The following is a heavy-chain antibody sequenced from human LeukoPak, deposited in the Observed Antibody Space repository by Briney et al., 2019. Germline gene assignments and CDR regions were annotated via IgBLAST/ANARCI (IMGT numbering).Heavy chain of an antibody. D-gene: IGHD2-15*01. CDR3: ARGYCSGGTCYLVENWLDP. CDR2: INPNSGGT. V-gene: IGHV1-2*06. CDR1: GGTFSSYV. J-gene: IGHJ5*02. Sequence: ASVKVSCKASGGTFSSYVISWVRQAPRQGLEWMGRINPNSGGTDYAQNFQGRVTMTRDTSISTAYMELSRLRSDDTAVYYCARGYCSGGTCYLVENWLDPWGQGTLVTVSS.